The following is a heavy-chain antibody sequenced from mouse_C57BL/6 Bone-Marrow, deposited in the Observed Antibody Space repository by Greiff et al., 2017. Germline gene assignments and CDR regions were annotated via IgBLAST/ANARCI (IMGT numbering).Heavy chain of an antibody. D-gene: IGHD2-1*01. Sequence: QVQLQQPGAELVRPGSSVKLSCKASGYTFTSYWMHWVKQRPIQGLEWIGNIDPSDSETHYNQKFKDKATLTVDKSSSTAYMQLSSLTSEDSAVYYFARSYGNSWYFDVWGTGTTVTVSS. J-gene: IGHJ1*03. CDR2: IDPSDSET. V-gene: IGHV1-52*01. CDR1: GYTFTSYW. CDR3: ARSYGNSWYFDV.